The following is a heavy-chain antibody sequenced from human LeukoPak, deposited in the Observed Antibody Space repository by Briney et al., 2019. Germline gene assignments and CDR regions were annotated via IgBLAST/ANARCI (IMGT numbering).Heavy chain of an antibody. CDR2: IYYSGST. CDR3: AGSPRMQYSSSWYYYYGMDV. J-gene: IGHJ6*02. CDR1: GGSVSSGSYY. D-gene: IGHD6-13*01. Sequence: SETLSLTCTVSGGSVSSGSYYWSWIRQPPGKGLEWIGYIYYSGSTNYNPSLKSRVTISVDTSKNQFSLKLSSVTAADTAVYYCAGSPRMQYSSSWYYYYGMDVWGQGTTVTVSS. V-gene: IGHV4-61*01.